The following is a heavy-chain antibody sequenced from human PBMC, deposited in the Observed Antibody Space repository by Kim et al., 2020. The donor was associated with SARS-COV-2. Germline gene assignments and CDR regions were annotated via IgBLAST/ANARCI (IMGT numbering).Heavy chain of an antibody. V-gene: IGHV4-59*13. CDR2: IYYSGST. J-gene: IGHJ4*02. CDR3: ARAPGYYDSSGEFDY. CDR1: GGSISSYY. D-gene: IGHD3-22*01. Sequence: SETLSLTCTVSGGSISSYYWSWIRQPPGKGLEWIGYIYYSGSTNYNPSLKSRVTISVDTSKNQFSLKLSSVTAADTAVYYCARAPGYYDSSGEFDYWGQGTLVTVSS.